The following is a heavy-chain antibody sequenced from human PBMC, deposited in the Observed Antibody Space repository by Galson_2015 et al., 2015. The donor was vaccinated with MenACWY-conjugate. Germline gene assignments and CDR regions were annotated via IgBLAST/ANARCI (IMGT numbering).Heavy chain of an antibody. Sequence: ETLSLTCTVSGGSISSSSYYWGWIRQPPGKGLECIGSISYSVSTYYNPSLKSRVTISVDTSKNQFSLKLTSVTAADTAVYHYARHLGERGSYYPYYFDYWGQGTLVTVSS. D-gene: IGHD1-26*01. J-gene: IGHJ4*02. CDR2: ISYSVST. CDR3: ARHLGERGSYYPYYFDY. CDR1: GGSISSSSYY. V-gene: IGHV4-39*01.